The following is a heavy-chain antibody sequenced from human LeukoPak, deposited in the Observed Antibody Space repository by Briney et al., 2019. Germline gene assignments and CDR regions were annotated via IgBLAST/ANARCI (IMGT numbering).Heavy chain of an antibody. Sequence: PSETLSLTCAVYGGSFSGYYWSWIRQPPGKGLEWIGEINHSGSTNYNPSLKSRVTISVDTSKNQFSLKLSSVTAADTAVYYCARDGGSGWTGFDYWGQGSLVTVSS. J-gene: IGHJ4*02. CDR3: ARDGGSGWTGFDY. CDR2: INHSGST. D-gene: IGHD6-19*01. CDR1: GGSFSGYY. V-gene: IGHV4-34*01.